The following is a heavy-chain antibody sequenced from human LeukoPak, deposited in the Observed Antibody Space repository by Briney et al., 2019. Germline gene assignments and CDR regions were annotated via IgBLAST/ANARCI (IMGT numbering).Heavy chain of an antibody. CDR3: ARVIGSYGDSAY. V-gene: IGHV3-48*04. Sequence: GGSLRLSCAASGFTFRSFSMNWVRQAPGKGLEWISYIASSSISMYYADSVKGRFTISRDNAKNALYLQMNSLTAEDTAVYYCARVIGSYGDSAYWGQGTRVTVSS. CDR2: IASSSISM. CDR1: GFTFRSFS. J-gene: IGHJ4*02. D-gene: IGHD4-17*01.